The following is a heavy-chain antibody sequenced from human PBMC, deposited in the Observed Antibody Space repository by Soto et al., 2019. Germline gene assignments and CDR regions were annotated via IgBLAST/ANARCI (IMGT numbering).Heavy chain of an antibody. V-gene: IGHV3-23*01. CDR2: ISGSGGST. D-gene: IGHD6-19*01. J-gene: IGHJ4*02. CDR1: GFTFSSYA. CDR3: EVKGAYSSGYDY. Sequence: PGGSLRLSCAASGFTFSSYAMSWVRQAPGKGLEWVSAISGSGGSTYYADSVKGRFTISRDNSKNTLYLQMNSLRAEDTAVYYCEVKGAYSSGYDYWGQGTLVTVSS.